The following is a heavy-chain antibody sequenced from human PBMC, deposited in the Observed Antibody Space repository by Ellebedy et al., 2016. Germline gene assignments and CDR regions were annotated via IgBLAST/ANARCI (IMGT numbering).Heavy chain of an antibody. CDR3: ARGYYYDSSGYWVS. J-gene: IGHJ5*02. D-gene: IGHD3-22*01. CDR2: IIPIFGTA. CDR1: GGTFSSYA. V-gene: IGHV1-69*13. Sequence: SVKVSXXASGGTFSSYAISWVRQAPGQGLEWMGGIIPIFGTANYAQKFQGRVTITADESTSTAYMELSSLRSEDTAVYYCARGYYYDSSGYWVSWGQGTLVTVSS.